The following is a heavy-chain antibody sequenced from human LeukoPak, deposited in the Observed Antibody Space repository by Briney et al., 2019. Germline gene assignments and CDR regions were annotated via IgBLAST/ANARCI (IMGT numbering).Heavy chain of an antibody. V-gene: IGHV1-2*06. Sequence: ASVKVSCKASGYTFTGYYMHWVRQAPGQGLEWMGRINPNSGGTNYAQKFQGRVTMTRDTSISTAYMELSRLRSDDPAVYYCARERGRPTYSSSWSYWGQGTLVTVSS. D-gene: IGHD6-13*01. CDR3: ARERGRPTYSSSWSY. J-gene: IGHJ4*02. CDR2: INPNSGGT. CDR1: GYTFTGYY.